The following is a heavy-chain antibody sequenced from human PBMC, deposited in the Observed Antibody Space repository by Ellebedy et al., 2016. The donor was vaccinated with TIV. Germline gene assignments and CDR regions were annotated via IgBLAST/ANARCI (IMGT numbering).Heavy chain of an antibody. CDR3: VGFGVFNL. CDR2: IKYDGSEK. J-gene: IGHJ5*02. CDR1: GFTFSTYW. Sequence: GESLKISCAASGFTFSTYWMSWVRQAPGKGLEWVANIKYDGSEKYYVKSVKGRFTISRENAKNALFLQMDGLRVDDSAVYYCVGFGVFNLWGQGAPVTVSS. D-gene: IGHD3-3*01. V-gene: IGHV3-7*04.